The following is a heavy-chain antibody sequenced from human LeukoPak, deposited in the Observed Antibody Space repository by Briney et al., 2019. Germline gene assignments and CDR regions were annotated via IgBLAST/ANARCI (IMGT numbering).Heavy chain of an antibody. CDR3: AGSLTHNWYFDL. J-gene: IGHJ2*01. Sequence: PGGSLRLSCAASGFTFSSYWMSWVRQAPGKGLEWVAHIKQDGSEKYYVDSVKGRFTISRDNAKNSLYLQMNSLRAEDTAVYYCAGSLTHNWYFDLWGRGTLVTVSS. CDR1: GFTFSSYW. CDR2: IKQDGSEK. V-gene: IGHV3-7*01.